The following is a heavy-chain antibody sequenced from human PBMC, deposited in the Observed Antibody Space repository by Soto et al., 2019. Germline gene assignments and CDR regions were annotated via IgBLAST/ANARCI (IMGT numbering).Heavy chain of an antibody. D-gene: IGHD3-10*01. CDR3: ARDRGYDAHDYYYNAMDV. CDR2: IRGFSPYT. V-gene: IGHV3-21*01. Sequence: EVQLVESGGGLVKPGGSLRLSCISSGFTFRTYTMNWVRQAPGKGLEWVSGIRGFSPYTFYAESVKGRFTITRDNAKNSLYLQMNSLRAAAKAVYYCARDRGYDAHDYYYNAMDVWGQGTTVTVSS. J-gene: IGHJ6*02. CDR1: GFTFRTYT.